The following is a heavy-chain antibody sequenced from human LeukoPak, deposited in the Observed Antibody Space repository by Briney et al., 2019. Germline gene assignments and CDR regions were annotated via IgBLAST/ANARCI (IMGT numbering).Heavy chain of an antibody. CDR2: IIPILGIA. Sequence: SVKVSCKASGGTFSSYTISWVRQAPGQGLEWMGRIIPILGIANYAQKFQGRVTITADKSTSTAYMELSSLRSEDTAVYYCASPDVHCSSTSCYTGYYYYMDVWGKGTTVTVSS. CDR3: ASPDVHCSSTSCYTGYYYYMDV. V-gene: IGHV1-69*02. D-gene: IGHD2-2*02. CDR1: GGTFSSYT. J-gene: IGHJ6*03.